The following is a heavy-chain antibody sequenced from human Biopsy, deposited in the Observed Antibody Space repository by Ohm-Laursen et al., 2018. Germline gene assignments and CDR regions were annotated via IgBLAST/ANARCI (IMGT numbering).Heavy chain of an antibody. V-gene: IGHV1-2*02. D-gene: IGHD2-15*01. CDR2: INTHSGTT. CDR1: GYTFTGQY. Sequence: GASVSVSHKASGYTFTGQYLHSVRQVPGHGLECMGWINTHSGTTKFTQDFQGRVTMTRDTSITTAYMELRRLRSDDTAVYYCAKGQDLRGGAEYFQHWGQGALVTVSS. J-gene: IGHJ1*01. CDR3: AKGQDLRGGAEYFQH.